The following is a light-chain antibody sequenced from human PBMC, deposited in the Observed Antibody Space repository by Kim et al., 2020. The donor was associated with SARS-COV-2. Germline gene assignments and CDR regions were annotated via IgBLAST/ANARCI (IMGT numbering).Light chain of an antibody. CDR1: QDISNY. Sequence: SASVGDRGTITCQASQDISNYLNWYQQKPGKAPKLLIYDASNLETGVPSRFSGSGSGTDFTLTISSLQPEDIGTYYCQQYDNLPVTFGQGTKLE. CDR2: DAS. J-gene: IGKJ2*01. CDR3: QQYDNLPVT. V-gene: IGKV1-33*01.